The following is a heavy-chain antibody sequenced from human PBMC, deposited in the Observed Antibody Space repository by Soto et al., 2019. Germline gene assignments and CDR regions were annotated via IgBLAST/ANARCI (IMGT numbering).Heavy chain of an antibody. J-gene: IGHJ6*02. V-gene: IGHV3-33*01. CDR2: IWYDGSNK. CDR1: GFTFSSYG. D-gene: IGHD3-10*01. CDR3: ARDIVDGITMVQVGPGSYYYGMDV. Sequence: PGGSLRLSCAASGFTFSSYGMHWVRQAPGKGLEWVAVIWYDGSNKYYADSVKGRFTISRDNSKNTLYLQMNSLRAEDTAVYYCARDIVDGITMVQVGPGSYYYGMDVWGQGTTVTVSS.